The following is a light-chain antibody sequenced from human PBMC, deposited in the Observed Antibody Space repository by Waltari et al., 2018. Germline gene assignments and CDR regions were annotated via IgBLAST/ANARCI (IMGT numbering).Light chain of an antibody. CDR2: FTD. CDR3: ASWDASLNGWV. Sequence: QSVLTQPPSASGTPGQRVTIPCSGGRSNIGRNSVHWFQQLPGTAPRLFIYFTDQRPSGVPGRFSGSKSGTSASLAISGLQSGDEADYYCASWDASLNGWVFGGGTKLTVL. J-gene: IGLJ3*02. V-gene: IGLV1-44*01. CDR1: RSNIGRNS.